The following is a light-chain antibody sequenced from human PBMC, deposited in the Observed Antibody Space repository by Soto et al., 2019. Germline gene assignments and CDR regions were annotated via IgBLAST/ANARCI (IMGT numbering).Light chain of an antibody. CDR2: RTS. CDR1: QSVGISY. CDR3: QQYARSPPT. V-gene: IGKV3-20*01. J-gene: IGKJ1*01. Sequence: EIVLTQSPGTLSLSPGERATLSCRASQSVGISYLAWYQHIPGQAPRLLSYRTSSRATGMPGRFSGSGSGTDFTLTISRLETEEFAVYYCQQYARSPPTFGTGTKVEVK.